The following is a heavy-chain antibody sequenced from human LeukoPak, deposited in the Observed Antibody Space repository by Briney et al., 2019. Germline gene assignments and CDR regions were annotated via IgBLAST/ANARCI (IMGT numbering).Heavy chain of an antibody. D-gene: IGHD6-13*01. J-gene: IGHJ4*02. V-gene: IGHV4-39*07. CDR1: GFTFSSYS. CDR2: IYYSGST. Sequence: GSLRLSCAASGFTFSSYSMNWVRQAPGKGLEWIGSIYYSGSTYYNPSLKSRVTISVDTSKNQFSLKLSSVTAADTAVYYCAREVAAANDYWGQGTLVTVSS. CDR3: AREVAAANDY.